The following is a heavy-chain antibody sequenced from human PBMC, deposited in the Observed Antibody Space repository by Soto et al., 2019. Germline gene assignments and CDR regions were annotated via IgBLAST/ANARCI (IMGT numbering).Heavy chain of an antibody. CDR1: GGSISSGGYS. V-gene: IGHV4-30-2*01. CDR3: AAAHSSSWYKGGMDV. J-gene: IGHJ6*02. Sequence: QVQLQESGPGLVKPSGTLSLTCAVSGGSISSGGYSWSWIRQPPGKGLEWIGYIYHSGSTYYNPSLKSRVTISVDRSKNQFSLKLSSVTAADTAVYYCAAAHSSSWYKGGMDVWGQGTTVTVSS. D-gene: IGHD6-13*01. CDR2: IYHSGST.